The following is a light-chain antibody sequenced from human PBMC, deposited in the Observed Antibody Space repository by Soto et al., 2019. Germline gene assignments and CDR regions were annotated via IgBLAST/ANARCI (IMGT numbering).Light chain of an antibody. V-gene: IGKV3-15*01. CDR1: QSVSSK. J-gene: IGKJ1*01. CDR2: AAS. Sequence: EIVMTQSPATLSVSPGERATLSCRASQSVSSKLAWYQQKPGQAPRLLIYAASTRATGIPARFSGSGSGTEFTLTISSLQSEDFAFYYCQQRSNWSTWTFGQGTKVEIK. CDR3: QQRSNWSTWT.